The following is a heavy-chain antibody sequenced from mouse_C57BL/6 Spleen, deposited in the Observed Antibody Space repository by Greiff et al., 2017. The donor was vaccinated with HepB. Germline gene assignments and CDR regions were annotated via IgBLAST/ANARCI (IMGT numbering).Heavy chain of an antibody. CDR1: GYTFTDYY. V-gene: IGHV1-26*01. CDR3: ARRDYYGSSYHFDY. CDR2: INPNNGGT. J-gene: IGHJ2*01. Sequence: VQLQQSGPELVKPGASVKISCKASGYTFTDYYMNWVKQSHGKSLEWIGDINPNNGGTSYNQKFKGKATLTVDKSSSTAYMELRSLTSEDSAVYYCARRDYYGSSYHFDYWGQGTTLTVSS. D-gene: IGHD1-1*01.